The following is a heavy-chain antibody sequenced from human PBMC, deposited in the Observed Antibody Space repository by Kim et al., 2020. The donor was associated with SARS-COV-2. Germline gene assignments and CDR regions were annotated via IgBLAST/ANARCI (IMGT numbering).Heavy chain of an antibody. V-gene: IGHV3-33*01. D-gene: IGHD6-13*01. Sequence: GGSLRLSCAASGFTFSSYGMHWVRQAPGKGLEWVAVIWYGGSNKYYADSVKGRFTISRDNSKNTLYLQMNSLRAEDTAVYYCASLSGGRWYKDAFDIWGQGTMVTVSS. CDR1: GFTFSSYG. CDR3: ASLSGGRWYKDAFDI. CDR2: IWYGGSNK. J-gene: IGHJ3*02.